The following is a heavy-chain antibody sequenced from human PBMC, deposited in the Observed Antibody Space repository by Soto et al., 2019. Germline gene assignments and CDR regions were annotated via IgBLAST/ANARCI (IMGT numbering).Heavy chain of an antibody. Sequence: GASVKVSCKASGGTFSSYAISWVRQAPGQGLEWMGGIIPIFGTANYAQKFQGRVTITADESTSTAYMELSSLRSEDTAVYYCAREGQRGYGIAAPTIFWGQGTMVTVSS. CDR3: AREGQRGYGIAAPTIF. CDR2: IIPIFGTA. J-gene: IGHJ3*01. V-gene: IGHV1-69*13. D-gene: IGHD6-6*01. CDR1: GGTFSSYA.